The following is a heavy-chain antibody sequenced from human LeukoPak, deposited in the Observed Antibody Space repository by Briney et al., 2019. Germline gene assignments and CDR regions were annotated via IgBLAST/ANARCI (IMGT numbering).Heavy chain of an antibody. CDR1: GYTFTGYY. J-gene: IGHJ5*02. CDR2: INPNSGGT. CDR3: ARDPYSSSWYEGGVNWFDP. D-gene: IGHD6-13*01. Sequence: GASVKVCCTASGYTFTGYYMHWVRQAPGQGLEWMGWINPNSGGTNYAQKFQGRVTMTRDTSISTAYMELSRLRSDDTAVYYCARDPYSSSWYEGGVNWFDPWGQGTLVTVSS. V-gene: IGHV1-2*02.